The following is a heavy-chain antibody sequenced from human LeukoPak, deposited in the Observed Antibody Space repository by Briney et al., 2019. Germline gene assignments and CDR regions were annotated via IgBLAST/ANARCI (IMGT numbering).Heavy chain of an antibody. V-gene: IGHV3-30*02. CDR2: ISYDGSRK. J-gene: IGHJ4*02. CDR3: AKKLIGNVDYFDY. CDR1: GFIFSTYG. D-gene: IGHD3-22*01. Sequence: PGGSLRLSXAASGFIFSTYGMHWVRQAPGKGLEWLAYISYDGSRKNYADSVKGRFTISRDNSKNTLFLQMSSLKAEDTAVYYCAKKLIGNVDYFDYWGQGTLVTVSS.